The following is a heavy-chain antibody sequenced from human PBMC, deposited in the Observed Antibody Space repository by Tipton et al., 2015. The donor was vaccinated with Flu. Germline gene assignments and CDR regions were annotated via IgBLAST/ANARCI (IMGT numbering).Heavy chain of an antibody. Sequence: SLRLSCPDSDTTFRRYAMTWVRQAPGKGLEWVSSINSAGDIMYYTDSVRGRVTISRDNSKNTLYLQLNSLRAEDTAVYYCARGRTVLQFWGQGTPVTVSS. J-gene: IGHJ4*02. CDR3: ARGRTVLQF. V-gene: IGHV3-23*01. D-gene: IGHD4-11*01. CDR2: INSAGDIM. CDR1: DTTFRRYA.